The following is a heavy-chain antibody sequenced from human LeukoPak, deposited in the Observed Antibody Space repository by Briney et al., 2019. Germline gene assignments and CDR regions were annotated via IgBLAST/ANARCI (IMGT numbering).Heavy chain of an antibody. D-gene: IGHD2-2*01. J-gene: IGHJ3*02. CDR3: ARDRTLEQYQLPYDAFDI. CDR1: GFTFSSYS. CDR2: ISSSSSYI. V-gene: IGHV3-21*01. Sequence: AGGSLRLSCAASGFTFSSYSMNWVRQAPGKGLEWVSSISSSSSYIYYADSVEGRFTISRDNAKNSLYLQMNSLRAEDTAVYYCARDRTLEQYQLPYDAFDIWGQGTMVTVSS.